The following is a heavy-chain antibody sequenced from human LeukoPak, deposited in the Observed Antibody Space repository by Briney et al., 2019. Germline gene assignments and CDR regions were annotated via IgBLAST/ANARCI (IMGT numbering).Heavy chain of an antibody. Sequence: ASVKVSCKASGYTFTGYYMHWVRQAPGQGLEWMGWINPNRGGTNYAQKFQGRVTMTRDTSISTAYMELSRLRSDDTAVYYCARDGLPGVGATKGYYMDVWGKGTTVTISS. J-gene: IGHJ6*03. CDR3: ARDGLPGVGATKGYYMDV. V-gene: IGHV1-2*02. CDR1: GYTFTGYY. D-gene: IGHD1-26*01. CDR2: INPNRGGT.